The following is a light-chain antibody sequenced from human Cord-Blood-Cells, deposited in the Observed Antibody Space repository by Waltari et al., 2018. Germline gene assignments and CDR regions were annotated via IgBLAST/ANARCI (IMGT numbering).Light chain of an antibody. J-gene: IGLJ1*01. CDR3: NSRDSSGNLYV. V-gene: IGLV3-19*01. CDR2: GKN. CDR1: SLRSYY. Sequence: SSELTQDPAVSVALGQTVRITCQGDSLRSYYASWYQQKPGQAPLLVIYGKNNRPAGIPDRFSGSSSGNTASLTITGAQAEDEADYYCNSRDSSGNLYVFGTGTKVTVL.